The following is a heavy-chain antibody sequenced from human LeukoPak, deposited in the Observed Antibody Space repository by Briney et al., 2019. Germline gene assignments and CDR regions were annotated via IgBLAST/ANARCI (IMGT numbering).Heavy chain of an antibody. J-gene: IGHJ4*02. CDR3: ARDYNWLPDY. CDR2: INSRGNTK. D-gene: IGHD5-24*01. V-gene: IGHV3-48*03. CDR1: GFIFSRYE. Sequence: PRGSLRLSCAASGFIFSRYEMNWVRQAPGKGLEWLSYINSRGNTKYYADSVKGRFTTSRDNAKNALYLQMNSLRAEDTAIYFCARDYNWLPDYWGQGTLVTVSS.